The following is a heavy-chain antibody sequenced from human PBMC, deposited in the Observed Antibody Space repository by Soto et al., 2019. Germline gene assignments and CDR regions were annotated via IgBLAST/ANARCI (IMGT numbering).Heavy chain of an antibody. V-gene: IGHV4-59*01. CDR2: IYYSGST. Sequence: SETLSLTCTVSGGSISSYYWSWIRQPPGKGLEWIGYIYYSGSTNYNPSLKSRVTISVDTSKNQFSLKLSSVTAADTAVYYCARVRSYSYGQGYGMDVWGQGTTVTVSS. D-gene: IGHD5-18*01. CDR1: GGSISSYY. CDR3: ARVRSYSYGQGYGMDV. J-gene: IGHJ6*02.